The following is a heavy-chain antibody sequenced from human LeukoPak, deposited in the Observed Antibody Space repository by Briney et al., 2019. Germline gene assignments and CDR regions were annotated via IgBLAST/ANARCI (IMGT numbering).Heavy chain of an antibody. D-gene: IGHD3-22*01. CDR1: GYTFTGYY. Sequence: GASVKVSCKASGYTFTGYYMHWVRQAPGQGLEWMGWINPNSGGTNYAQKFQGRVTMTRDTSISTAYMELSRLRSDDTAVYYCARLGDSSGYYMRPGDYWGQGTLVTVSS. CDR3: ARLGDSSGYYMRPGDY. J-gene: IGHJ4*02. CDR2: INPNSGGT. V-gene: IGHV1-2*02.